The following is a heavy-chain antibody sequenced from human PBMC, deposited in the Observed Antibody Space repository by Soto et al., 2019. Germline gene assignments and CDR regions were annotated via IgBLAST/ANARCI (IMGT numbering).Heavy chain of an antibody. V-gene: IGHV3-7*01. Sequence: EVQLMESGGGLVQPGGSLRLSCAASGFTLSYYWMSWVRQAPGKGLEWVANIKEDGSENYYVDSVKGRFTISRDNAQNSVFLQMNSLRVEDTAIYYCARDCSGGSCQYWGQGTLVTVSS. CDR2: IKEDGSEN. CDR1: GFTLSYYW. J-gene: IGHJ4*02. D-gene: IGHD2-15*01. CDR3: ARDCSGGSCQY.